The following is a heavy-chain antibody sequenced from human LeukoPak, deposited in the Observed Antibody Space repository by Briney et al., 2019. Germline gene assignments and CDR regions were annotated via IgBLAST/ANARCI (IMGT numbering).Heavy chain of an antibody. CDR3: ARAGVGGDYYYYGMDV. CDR1: GFTFSSYS. J-gene: IGHJ6*02. D-gene: IGHD1-26*01. Sequence: GGSLRLSCAASGFTFSSYSMNWVRQAPGKGLEWLSYITNSGTTINYADSVKGRFTISRDNAKSLVYLQMNSLRAEDTAVYYCARAGVGGDYYYYGMDVWGQGTTVTVSS. V-gene: IGHV3-48*01. CDR2: ITNSGTTI.